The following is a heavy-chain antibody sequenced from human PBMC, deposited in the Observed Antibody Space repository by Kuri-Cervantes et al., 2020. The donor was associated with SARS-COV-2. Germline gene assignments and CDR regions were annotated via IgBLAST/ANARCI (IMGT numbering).Heavy chain of an antibody. V-gene: IGHV4-38-2*01. J-gene: IGHJ4*02. CDR1: GYSIGSGYY. D-gene: IGHD1-26*01. CDR3: ARGPGIVGARGFDY. CDR2: IYHSGST. Sequence: SQTLSLTCAVSGYSIGSGYYWGWIRQPPGKGLEWIGSIYHSGSTYYNPSLKSRVTISVDTSKNQFSLKLSSVTAADTAVYYCARGPGIVGARGFDYWGQGTLVTVSS.